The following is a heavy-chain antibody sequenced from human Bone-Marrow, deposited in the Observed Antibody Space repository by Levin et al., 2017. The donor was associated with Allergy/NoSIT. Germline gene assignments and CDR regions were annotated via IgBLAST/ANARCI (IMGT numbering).Heavy chain of an antibody. J-gene: IGHJ4*02. V-gene: IGHV4-4*02. D-gene: IGHD2-15*01. CDR3: ARLPTWQYYYFDY. CDR1: GGSISRSNW. Sequence: SETLSLTCVVSGGSISRSNWWSWVRQSPGKGLEWIGEIYYSGSTNYNPSFESRATLSVDTSKNQFSLKLTSLTAADTAVYYCARLPTWQYYYFDYWGPGTVVTVSS. CDR2: IYYSGST.